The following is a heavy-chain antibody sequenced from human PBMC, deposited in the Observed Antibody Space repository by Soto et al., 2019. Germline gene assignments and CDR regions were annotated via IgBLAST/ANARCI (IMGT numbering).Heavy chain of an antibody. Sequence: GESLKNSWKGSGYSFTSYWIGWVRQMTGKGLEWMGIIYPGDSDTRYSPSFQGQVTISADKSISTAYLQWSSLKASDTAMYYCARPHSGYDLYYFDYWGQGTLVTVSS. D-gene: IGHD5-12*01. CDR1: GYSFTSYW. CDR3: ARPHSGYDLYYFDY. CDR2: IYPGDSDT. J-gene: IGHJ4*02. V-gene: IGHV5-51*01.